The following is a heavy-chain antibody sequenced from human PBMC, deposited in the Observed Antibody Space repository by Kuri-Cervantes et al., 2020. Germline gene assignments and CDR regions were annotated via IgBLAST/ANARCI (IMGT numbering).Heavy chain of an antibody. J-gene: IGHJ6*02. CDR2: ISYDGSNK. D-gene: IGHD1-26*01. Sequence: GGSLRLSCAASGFTVSSNYMSWVRQAPGKGLEWVAVISYDGSNKYYADSVKGRFTISRDNSKNTLYLQMNSLRAEDTAVYYCARVELSPYYYYYYGMDVWGQGTTVTVSS. CDR3: ARVELSPYYYYYYGMDV. V-gene: IGHV3-30-3*01. CDR1: GFTVSSNY.